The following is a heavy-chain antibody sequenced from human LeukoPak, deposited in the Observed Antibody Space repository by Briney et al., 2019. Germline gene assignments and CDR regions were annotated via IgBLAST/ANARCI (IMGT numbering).Heavy chain of an antibody. V-gene: IGHV3-66*01. CDR1: GFTVSSNY. CDR3: ARADYGDYGYYYGMDV. Sequence: GGSLRLSCAASGFTVSSNYMSWVRQAPGKGLEWFSAIYSGGSTYYADSVKGRFTISRDNSKNTLYLQMNSLRAEDTAVYYCARADYGDYGYYYGMDVWGQGTTVTVSS. CDR2: IYSGGST. D-gene: IGHD4-17*01. J-gene: IGHJ6*02.